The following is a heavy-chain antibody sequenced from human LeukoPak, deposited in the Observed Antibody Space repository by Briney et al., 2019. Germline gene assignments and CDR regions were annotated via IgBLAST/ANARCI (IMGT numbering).Heavy chain of an antibody. CDR3: ARRRHYYYDSSGYYQH. J-gene: IGHJ1*01. CDR2: IYYSGST. CDR1: GGSISSYY. Sequence: SETLSLTCTVSGGSISSYYWSWIRQPPGKGLEWIGYIYYSGSTSYNPSLKSRVTISVDTSKNHFSLKLSSVTAADTAVYYCARRRHYYYDSSGYYQHWGQGTLVTVSS. D-gene: IGHD3-22*01. V-gene: IGHV4-59*01.